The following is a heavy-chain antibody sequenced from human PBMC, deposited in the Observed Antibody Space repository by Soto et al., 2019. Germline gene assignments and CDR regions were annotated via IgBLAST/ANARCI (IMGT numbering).Heavy chain of an antibody. Sequence: QVQLVQSGAEVKKHGSSVKVSCKASGGTFSSYRINWLRQAPGQGLEWVGGIVPIYRTADYAQKFQGRVTITAEESARRSFMGLRSRKSQDKAVYYCVRDSGARLSSSWGQGTMVTVSS. CDR3: VRDSGARLSSS. D-gene: IGHD6-13*01. CDR2: IVPIYRTA. CDR1: GGTFSSYR. J-gene: IGHJ4*02. V-gene: IGHV1-69*01.